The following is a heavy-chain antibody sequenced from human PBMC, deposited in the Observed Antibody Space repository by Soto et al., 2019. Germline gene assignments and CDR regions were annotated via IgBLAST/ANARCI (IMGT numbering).Heavy chain of an antibody. V-gene: IGHV1-69*02. CDR1: GGTFSSYS. J-gene: IGHJ5*02. CDR3: ARGGAVVVPGAVDRHNWFDP. Sequence: QVQLVQSGAEVKKPGSSVKVSCEASGGTFSSYSFSWVRQAPGQGLEWMGRVIPILGMANYAQKFQGRVTITAEKSTSTVYMGMSSLRSEDTAVYYCARGGAVVVPGAVDRHNWFDPGAREPWSPSPQ. D-gene: IGHD2-2*01. CDR2: VIPILGMA.